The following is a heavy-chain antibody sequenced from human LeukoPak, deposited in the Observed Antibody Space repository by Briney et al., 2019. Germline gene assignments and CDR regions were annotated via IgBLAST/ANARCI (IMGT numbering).Heavy chain of an antibody. Sequence: PGGSLRLSCAASGFTFSSYWMSWVRQAPGKGLEWVANIKKDGSEKYYVDSVKGRFTISRDNAKTSLYLQMNSLRAEDTAVYYCARDGGSAWFFRYWGQGTLVTVSS. D-gene: IGHD6-19*01. J-gene: IGHJ4*02. CDR3: ARDGGSAWFFRY. CDR1: GFTFSSYW. V-gene: IGHV3-7*01. CDR2: IKKDGSEK.